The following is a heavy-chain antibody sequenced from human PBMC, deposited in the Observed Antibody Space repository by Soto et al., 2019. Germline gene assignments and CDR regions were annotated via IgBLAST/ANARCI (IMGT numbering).Heavy chain of an antibody. V-gene: IGHV1-18*01. J-gene: IGHJ5*02. Sequence: ASVKVSCKASGYTFTSYGISWVRQAPGQGLEWMGWISAYNGNTNYAQKLQGRVTMTTDTSTSTAYMELRSLRSDDTAVYYCARRPPYGDYLTTFDPWGQGTLVTVSS. CDR3: ARRPPYGDYLTTFDP. CDR2: ISAYNGNT. CDR1: GYTFTSYG. D-gene: IGHD4-17*01.